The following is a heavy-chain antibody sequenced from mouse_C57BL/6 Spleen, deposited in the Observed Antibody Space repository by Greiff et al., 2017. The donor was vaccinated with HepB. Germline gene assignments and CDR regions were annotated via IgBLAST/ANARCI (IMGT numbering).Heavy chain of an antibody. Sequence: QVQLQQPDAELVKPGASVKISCKVSGYTFTDHTIHWMKQRPEQGLEWIGYIYPRDGSTKYNEKFKGKATLTANKSSSTAYMQLTSLTSEDSAVYFCARGYYGSSYSYAMDYWGQGTSVTVSS. D-gene: IGHD1-1*01. J-gene: IGHJ4*01. CDR2: IYPRDGST. CDR3: ARGYYGSSYSYAMDY. CDR1: GYTFTDHT. V-gene: IGHV1-78*01.